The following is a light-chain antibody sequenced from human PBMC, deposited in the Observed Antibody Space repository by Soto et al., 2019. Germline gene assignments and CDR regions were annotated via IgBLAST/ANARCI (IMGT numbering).Light chain of an antibody. CDR3: TSYSTSSTPFV. V-gene: IGLV2-14*03. CDR2: DVS. Sequence: QSALTQPASVSGSPGQSITIPCTGTNTDVGGYNFVSWYQQHPGKAPKLMIYDVSDRPSGISSRFSGSKSGNTASLTISGLHAEDEADYYCTSYSTSSTPFVFGTGTKLTVL. J-gene: IGLJ1*01. CDR1: NTDVGGYNF.